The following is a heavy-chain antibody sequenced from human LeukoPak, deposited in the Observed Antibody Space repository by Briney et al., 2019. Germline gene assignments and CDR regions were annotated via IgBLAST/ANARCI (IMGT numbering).Heavy chain of an antibody. CDR1: GFTFKTYS. V-gene: IGHV3-21*01. CDR2: ITPTSSKTHI. Sequence: GGSLRLSCAASGFTFKTYSMNWVRQAPGKGLEWVSSITPTSSKTHIYYVDSVKGRFTISRDDAKNSLYLQMNSLRAEDTALYYCARDWSGDDYWGQGTLVTVSS. CDR3: ARDWSGDDY. D-gene: IGHD3-3*01. J-gene: IGHJ4*02.